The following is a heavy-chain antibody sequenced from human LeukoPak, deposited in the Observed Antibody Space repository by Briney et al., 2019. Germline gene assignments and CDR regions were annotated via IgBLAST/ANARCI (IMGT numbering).Heavy chain of an antibody. J-gene: IGHJ4*02. CDR3: AKVVLRFLEWQNFLDY. Sequence: GGALTLSCAASVCTFSRYGMHWVRQAPGKGLEWVAVISYDGSNKYYADSVNGRFTISRDNYKNTLYLQMNRMRAEDTAVYYCAKVVLRFLEWQNFLDYWGQGTLVTVSS. CDR1: VCTFSRYG. V-gene: IGHV3-30*18. D-gene: IGHD3-3*01. CDR2: ISYDGSNK.